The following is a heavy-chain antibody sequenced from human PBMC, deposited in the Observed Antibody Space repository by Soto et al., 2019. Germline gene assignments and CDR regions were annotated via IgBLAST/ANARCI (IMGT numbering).Heavy chain of an antibody. D-gene: IGHD2-8*02. CDR3: ASGLSGAKVDQ. CDR1: GGSISDGAYY. V-gene: IGHV4-30-4*01. Sequence: QVQLQESGPGLVKPSQTLSLTCTVSGGSISDGAYYWSWIRQPPGKGLEWIGHIYNSGNTYNNPSLRSRLPISPAPSKSQFSLNLNSVTAADTAVYYCASGLSGAKVDQWGQGTLVTVSS. J-gene: IGHJ4*02. CDR2: IYNSGNT.